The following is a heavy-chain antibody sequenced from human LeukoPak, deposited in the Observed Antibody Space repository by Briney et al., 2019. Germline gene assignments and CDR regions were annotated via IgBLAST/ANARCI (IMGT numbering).Heavy chain of an antibody. V-gene: IGHV3-66*01. J-gene: IGHJ4*02. D-gene: IGHD5-24*01. Sequence: GGSLRLSCAASGFTVSSNYMSWVRQAPGKGLEWVSVIYSGGSTYYADSVKGRFTISRDNSKSTLYLQMNSLRAEDTAVYYCARSEGAMATTYYFDYWGQGTLVTVSS. CDR2: IYSGGST. CDR3: ARSEGAMATTYYFDY. CDR1: GFTVSSNY.